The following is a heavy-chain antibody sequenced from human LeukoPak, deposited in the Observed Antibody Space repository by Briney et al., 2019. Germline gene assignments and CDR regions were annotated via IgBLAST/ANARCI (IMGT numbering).Heavy chain of an antibody. CDR2: IYSGVST. CDR3: ARHTGYDSSGMNWYFDL. Sequence: TGGSLRLSCAASGFTVSSNYMSWVRQAPGKGLEWVSVIYSGVSTYYSDSVKGRFTISRDNSKNTLYLQMNSLRAEDTAVYYCARHTGYDSSGMNWYFDLWGRGTLVTVSS. CDR1: GFTVSSNY. J-gene: IGHJ2*01. V-gene: IGHV3-53*01. D-gene: IGHD3-22*01.